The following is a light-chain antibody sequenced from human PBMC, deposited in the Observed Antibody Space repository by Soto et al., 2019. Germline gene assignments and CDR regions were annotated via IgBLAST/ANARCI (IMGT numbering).Light chain of an antibody. CDR3: QQYGSSRWT. V-gene: IGKV3-20*01. CDR1: QSVSSSY. J-gene: IGKJ1*01. CDR2: AAS. Sequence: EIVLTQSPGTLSLSPGERTTLSCRASQSVSSSYLAWYQQKPGQAPRLLIYAASSRATGIPDMFSGSGSGTDFTLTISRLEPEDVAVYYCQQYGSSRWTFGQGTKVEIK.